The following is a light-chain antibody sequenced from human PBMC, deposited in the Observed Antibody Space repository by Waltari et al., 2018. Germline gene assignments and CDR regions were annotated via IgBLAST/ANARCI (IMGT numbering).Light chain of an antibody. CDR3: SSYTSSSTLDV. CDR2: DVS. V-gene: IGLV2-14*03. Sequence: QSVLTQPASVSGSPGQSITISCTGTSSDVGGYNYVSWYQQHPGKAPKPRIYDVSNRPSGVSNRFSGSKSGNTASLTISGLQAEDEADYYCSSYTSSSTLDVFGTGTKVTVL. CDR1: SSDVGGYNY. J-gene: IGLJ1*01.